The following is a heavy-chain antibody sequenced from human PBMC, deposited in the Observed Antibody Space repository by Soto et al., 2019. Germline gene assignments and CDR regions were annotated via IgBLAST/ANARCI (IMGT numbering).Heavy chain of an antibody. V-gene: IGHV5-51*01. Sequence: PGESLKISCKGSGYSFTSYWIGWVRQMPGKGLEWMGIIYPGDSDTRYSPSFQGQVTISADKSISTAYLQWSSLKASDTAMYYCARQEGIFGVVIGGMGVCGEAPTVTVSS. J-gene: IGHJ6*04. CDR2: IYPGDSDT. CDR3: ARQEGIFGVVIGGMGV. D-gene: IGHD3-3*01. CDR1: GYSFTSYW.